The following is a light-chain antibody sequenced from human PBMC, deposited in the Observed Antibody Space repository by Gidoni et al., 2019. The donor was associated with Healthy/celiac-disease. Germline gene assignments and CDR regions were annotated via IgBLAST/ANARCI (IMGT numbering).Light chain of an antibody. CDR2: KAS. CDR1: QSISSW. Sequence: DIQMTQSPSTLSASVGDRVTITCRASQSISSWLAWYQQKPGKAPKLLIYKASSLESGVPSRFSGSGSGTKFTLTISSLQPDDFATYYCQHKTFGQGTKLEIK. CDR3: QHKT. V-gene: IGKV1-5*03. J-gene: IGKJ2*01.